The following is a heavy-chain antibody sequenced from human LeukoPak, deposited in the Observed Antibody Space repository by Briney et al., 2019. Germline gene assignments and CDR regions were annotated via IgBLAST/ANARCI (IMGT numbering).Heavy chain of an antibody. V-gene: IGHV3-30-3*01. CDR2: ISYDGSNK. Sequence: GGSLRLSCAASGFTFSSYAMHWVRQAPGKGLEWVAVISYDGSNKYYADSVKGRFTISRDNSKNTLYLQMNSLRAEDTAVYYCARVSYGGPVLYWGQGTLVTVSS. CDR3: ARVSYGGPVLY. J-gene: IGHJ4*02. CDR1: GFTFSSYA. D-gene: IGHD4-23*01.